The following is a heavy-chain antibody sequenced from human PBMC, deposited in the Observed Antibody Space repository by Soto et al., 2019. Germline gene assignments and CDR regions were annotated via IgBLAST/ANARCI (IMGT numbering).Heavy chain of an antibody. V-gene: IGHV4-31*03. CDR3: ARDSSGPGYSYGKFDY. J-gene: IGHJ4*02. CDR2: IYYSGMT. D-gene: IGHD5-18*01. CDR1: GVSISSGGYF. Sequence: PSETLSLTCTVSGVSISSGGYFWTWIRQHPGKGLEWIGNIYYSGMTYYNPSLRGRVSLSLDPSESQFSLKVNSVTAADTAVYYCARDSSGPGYSYGKFDYWGQGALVTVSS.